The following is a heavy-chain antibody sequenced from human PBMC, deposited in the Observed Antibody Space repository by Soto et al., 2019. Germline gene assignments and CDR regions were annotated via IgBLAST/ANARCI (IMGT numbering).Heavy chain of an antibody. CDR1: GFTFSSYE. CDR3: ARDVYYDSSGYYYD. V-gene: IGHV3-48*03. Sequence: GGSLRLSCAASGFTFSSYEMNWVRQAPGKGLEWVSYISSSGSTIYYADSVKGRFTISRDNSKNTLYLQMNSLRAEDTAVYYCARDVYYDSSGYYYDWGQGTLVTVSS. CDR2: ISSSGSTI. J-gene: IGHJ4*02. D-gene: IGHD3-22*01.